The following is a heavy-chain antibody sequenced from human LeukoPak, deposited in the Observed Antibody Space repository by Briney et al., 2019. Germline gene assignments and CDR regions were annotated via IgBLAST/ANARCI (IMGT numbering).Heavy chain of an antibody. J-gene: IGHJ4*02. CDR1: GYSISSGYY. CDR3: ARGRFAELLFDI. D-gene: IGHD3-10*01. Sequence: PSETLSLTCTVAGYSISSGYYWGWLRQSPGKGLEWIASIYHTGETHYHPSLKSRVSISVDTSNNQFSLRSTSTTAADTAMYYCARGRFAELLFDIWGQGTLVTVSS. CDR2: IYHTGET. V-gene: IGHV4-38-2*02.